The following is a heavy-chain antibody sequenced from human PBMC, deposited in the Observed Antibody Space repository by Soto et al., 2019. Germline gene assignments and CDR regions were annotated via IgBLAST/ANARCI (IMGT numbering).Heavy chain of an antibody. J-gene: IGHJ4*02. CDR1: GFTFSSYG. Sequence: GGSLRLSCAASGFTFSSYGMHWVRQAPGKGLEWVAVIWYDGSNKYYADSVKGRFTISRDNSKNTLYLQMNSLRAEDTAVYYCASGGGSAYCGGDCYPPIDYWGQGTLVTVSS. CDR2: IWYDGSNK. V-gene: IGHV3-33*01. CDR3: ASGGGSAYCGGDCYPPIDY. D-gene: IGHD2-21*02.